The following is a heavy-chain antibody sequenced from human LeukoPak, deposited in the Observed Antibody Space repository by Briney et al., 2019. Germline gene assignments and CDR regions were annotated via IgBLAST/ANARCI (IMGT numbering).Heavy chain of an antibody. CDR3: ARTYDGSGFHSLDS. D-gene: IGHD3-22*01. CDR2: IGGSGGST. CDR1: GFSFSTYA. J-gene: IGHJ4*02. Sequence: PGGSLRLSCAASGFSFSTYAMNWVRQAPGKGLEWVSVIGGSGGSTFYADSVKGRFTISRDNSKNTLYVQMNSPRAEDTAVYYCARTYDGSGFHSLDSWGQGTLVTVSS. V-gene: IGHV3-23*01.